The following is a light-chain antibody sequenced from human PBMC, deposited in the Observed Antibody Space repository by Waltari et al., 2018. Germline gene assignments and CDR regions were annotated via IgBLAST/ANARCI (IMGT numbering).Light chain of an antibody. J-gene: IGLJ2*01. CDR1: SSDVGGYNY. CDR2: DVS. Sequence: QSALTQPASVSGSPGPSITIPCPGTSSDVGGYNYVSWYQQHPGKAPKLRIYDVSKRPSGVSNRFSGSKSGNTASLTISGLQTEDEADYYCCSYAGTSTVVFGGGTKLTVL. CDR3: CSYAGTSTVV. V-gene: IGLV2-23*02.